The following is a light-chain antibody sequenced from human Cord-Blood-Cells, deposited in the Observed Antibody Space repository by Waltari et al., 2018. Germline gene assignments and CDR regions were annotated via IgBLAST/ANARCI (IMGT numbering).Light chain of an antibody. CDR1: QSVSSY. J-gene: IGKJ2*03. CDR3: QQRSNWLYS. Sequence: EIVLTQSPATLSLSPGERATLPCRASQSVSSYLAWYQQKPGQAPRLLIYDASNRATDIPARFSGSGSGTDFTLTISSLEPEDFAVYYCQQRSNWLYSFGQGTKLEIK. CDR2: DAS. V-gene: IGKV3-11*01.